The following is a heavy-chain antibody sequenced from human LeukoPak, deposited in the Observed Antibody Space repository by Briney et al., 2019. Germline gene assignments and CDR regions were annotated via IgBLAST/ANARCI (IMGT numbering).Heavy chain of an antibody. V-gene: IGHV4-61*02. J-gene: IGHJ5*02. Sequence: SETLSLTCTVSGGSISSGSYYWSWIRQPAGKGLEWMERIYTSGSTNYNPPLKSRVTISVDPSKNQFSLKLSSVTAADTAVYYCARVALFGVVIPWFDPWGQGTLVTVSS. CDR1: GGSISSGSYY. D-gene: IGHD3-3*01. CDR2: IYTSGST. CDR3: ARVALFGVVIPWFDP.